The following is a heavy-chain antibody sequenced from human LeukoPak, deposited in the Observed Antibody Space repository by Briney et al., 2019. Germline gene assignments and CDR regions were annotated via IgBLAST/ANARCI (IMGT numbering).Heavy chain of an antibody. D-gene: IGHD3-22*01. CDR1: GFTFTSSA. CDR3: AADLNYYDSSGSGDY. V-gene: IGHV1-58*02. Sequence: TSVKVSCKASGFTFTSSAMQWVRQARGQRLEWIGWIVVGSSNTNYAQKFQERVTITRDMSTSTAYMELTSLRSEDTAVYYCAADLNYYDSSGSGDYWGQGTLVTVSS. J-gene: IGHJ4*02. CDR2: IVVGSSNT.